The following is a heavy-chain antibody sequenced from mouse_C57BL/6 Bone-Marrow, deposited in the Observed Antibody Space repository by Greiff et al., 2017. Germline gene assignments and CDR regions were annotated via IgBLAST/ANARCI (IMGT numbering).Heavy chain of an antibody. CDR3: ARERTRYYDYDGGSYAMDY. J-gene: IGHJ4*01. Sequence: QVQLQQPGAELVKPGASVKLSCKASGYTFTSYWMQWVKQRPGQGLEWIGEIDPSDSYTNYNQKFKGKATLTVATSSSTAYMQRSSLTSEDSAVYYCARERTRYYDYDGGSYAMDYWGQGTSVTVSS. CDR2: IDPSDSYT. D-gene: IGHD2-4*01. CDR1: GYTFTSYW. V-gene: IGHV1-50*01.